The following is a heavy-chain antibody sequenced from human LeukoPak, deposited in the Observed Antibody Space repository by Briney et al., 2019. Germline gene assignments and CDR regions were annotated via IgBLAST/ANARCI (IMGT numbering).Heavy chain of an antibody. CDR1: GFTFSTYA. D-gene: IGHD3-9*01. V-gene: IGHV3-23*01. CDR3: AKWGDYDVLTGYYDPDY. J-gene: IGHJ4*02. CDR2: ITGSGGIT. Sequence: PGGSLSFSCVASGFTFSTYALGWVGKAQGKGREGFSAITGSGGITYYADSVKGRFTISRDNSKNTLYLQMNSLRAEDTAVYYCAKWGDYDVLTGYYDPDYWGQGTLVTVSS.